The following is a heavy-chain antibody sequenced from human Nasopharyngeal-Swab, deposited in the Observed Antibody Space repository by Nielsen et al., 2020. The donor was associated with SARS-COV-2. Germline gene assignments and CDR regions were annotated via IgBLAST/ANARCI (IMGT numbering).Heavy chain of an antibody. CDR3: VRGYYDFWSGYSFDY. V-gene: IGHV3-11*04. CDR2: ISSSGSTI. J-gene: IGHJ4*02. Sequence: IRQPPGKGLEWVSYISSSGSTIYYADSVKGRFTISRDNAKNSLYLQMNSLRAEDTAVYYCVRGYYDFWSGYSFDYWGQGTLVTVSS. D-gene: IGHD3-3*01.